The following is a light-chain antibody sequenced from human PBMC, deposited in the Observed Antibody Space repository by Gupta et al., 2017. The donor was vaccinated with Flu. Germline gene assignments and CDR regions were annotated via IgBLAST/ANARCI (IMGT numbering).Light chain of an antibody. Sequence: QSALTQPASVSGSPGQSITISCTGTSSDVGTYNLVSWYQQSPGKAPKLMIYEATKRPSGISDRFSGSSSGIPASLTISGRQDEDEAHYYCCSYAGSNTFVFGAGTKVTVL. CDR1: SSDVGTYNL. CDR2: EAT. V-gene: IGLV2-23*01. CDR3: CSYAGSNTFV. J-gene: IGLJ1*01.